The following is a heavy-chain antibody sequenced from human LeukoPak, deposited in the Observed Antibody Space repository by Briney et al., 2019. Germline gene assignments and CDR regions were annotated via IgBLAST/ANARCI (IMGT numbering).Heavy chain of an antibody. V-gene: IGHV3-23*01. CDR3: ARHRTASDY. CDR2: ISGSGDNT. D-gene: IGHD3-16*02. CDR1: GFTFSSYA. J-gene: IGHJ4*02. Sequence: GGSLRLSCAASGFTFSSYAMSWVRQAPGKGLEWVSGISGSGDNTYYADSVKGRFTISRDNSKNTLYLQMNSLRADDTAVYYCARHRTASDYWGQGTLVTVSS.